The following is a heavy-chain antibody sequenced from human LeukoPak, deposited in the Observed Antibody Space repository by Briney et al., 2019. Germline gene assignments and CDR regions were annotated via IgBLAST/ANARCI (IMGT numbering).Heavy chain of an antibody. CDR2: IIPIFGTA. CDR3: ARVAHTAMVQYYFDY. J-gene: IGHJ4*02. CDR1: GGTFSSYA. D-gene: IGHD5-18*01. V-gene: IGHV1-69*13. Sequence: SVKVSCKASGGTFSSYAISWVRQAPGQGLEWMGGIIPIFGTANYAQKFQGRVTITADESTSTAYMELSSLRSGDTAVYYCARVAHTAMVQYYFDYWGQGTLVTVSS.